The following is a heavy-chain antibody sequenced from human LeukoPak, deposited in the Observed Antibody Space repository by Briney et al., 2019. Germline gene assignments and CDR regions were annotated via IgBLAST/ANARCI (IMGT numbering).Heavy chain of an antibody. J-gene: IGHJ5*02. V-gene: IGHV3-23*01. Sequence: GGSLRLSCAASGFTFSSYAMSWVRQAPGKGLEWVSAISGSGGSTYYADSVKGRFTISRDNSKNTLYLQMNSLRAEDTAVYYCAKDPLELRGGEYNWFDPWGQGTLVTVSS. D-gene: IGHD1-7*01. CDR1: GFTFSSYA. CDR2: ISGSGGST. CDR3: AKDPLELRGGEYNWFDP.